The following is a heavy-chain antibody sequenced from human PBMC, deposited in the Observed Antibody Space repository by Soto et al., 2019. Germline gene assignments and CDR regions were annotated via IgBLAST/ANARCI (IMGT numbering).Heavy chain of an antibody. CDR1: ESTFSYYW. Sequence: EMQLVESGGGLVQPGGSLRLSCAASESTFSYYWMTWVRQAPGKGLEWVANIQRDGSQMSYLDDVRGRFTISRDNAKNSLYLQMNHLSAEDTALYYCARDVSPGSSSLYLDAFDIWGKGTMVTVSS. CDR3: ARDVSPGSSSLYLDAFDI. V-gene: IGHV3-7*05. J-gene: IGHJ3*02. D-gene: IGHD6-13*01. CDR2: IQRDGSQM.